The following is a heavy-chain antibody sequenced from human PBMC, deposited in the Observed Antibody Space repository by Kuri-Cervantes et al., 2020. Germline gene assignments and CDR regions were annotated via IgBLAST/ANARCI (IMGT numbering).Heavy chain of an antibody. Sequence: GESLKISCAASGFTFSDFYMSWIRQAPGKGLEWVAVISYDGSNKYYADSVKGRFTISRDNSKNTLYLQMNSLRPEDTAIYYCARGEGGSYWVYWGQGTLVTVSS. V-gene: IGHV3-30*03. CDR1: GFTFSDFY. D-gene: IGHD1-26*01. CDR2: ISYDGSNK. CDR3: ARGEGGSYWVY. J-gene: IGHJ4*02.